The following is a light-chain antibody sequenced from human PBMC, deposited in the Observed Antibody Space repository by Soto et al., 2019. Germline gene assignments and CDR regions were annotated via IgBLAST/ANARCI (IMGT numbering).Light chain of an antibody. J-gene: IGKJ1*01. CDR2: GAS. V-gene: IGKV3-15*01. Sequence: EIVMTQSPATLSVSPGERATLSCRASQSVGSNLAWYQQKPGQAPRLLIYGASTRATGIPDRFSGSGSGTDFTLTISRLEPEDFAVYYCQQRSNWPPWTFGQGTKVDIK. CDR1: QSVGSN. CDR3: QQRSNWPPWT.